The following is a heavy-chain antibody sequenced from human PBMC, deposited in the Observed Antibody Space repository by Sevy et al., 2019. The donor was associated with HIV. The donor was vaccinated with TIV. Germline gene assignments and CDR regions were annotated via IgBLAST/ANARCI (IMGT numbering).Heavy chain of an antibody. CDR1: GFTFSDYY. Sequence: GESLRLSCAASGFTFSDYYMSWIRQAPGKGLEWISYISGSDGAIYYADSVKGRFTISRDNAKNSLYLQMSSLRADDTAVYYCARDHVKDGDLGDYYYFAMDVWGQGTTVTVSS. CDR3: ARDHVKDGDLGDYYYFAMDV. J-gene: IGHJ6*02. CDR2: ISGSDGAI. D-gene: IGHD4-17*01. V-gene: IGHV3-11*01.